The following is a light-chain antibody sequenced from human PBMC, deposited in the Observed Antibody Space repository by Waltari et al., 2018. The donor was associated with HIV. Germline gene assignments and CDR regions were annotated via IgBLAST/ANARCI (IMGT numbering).Light chain of an antibody. Sequence: DIQMTQSPSSLSASVGDRVTIPCRASQGISNYLAWYQQKPGKVPKLLIYAASTLQSGVPSRFSGSGAGTDFTLTISSLQPEDVATYYCQKYNSAPQTFGQGTKVEIK. V-gene: IGKV1-27*01. CDR1: QGISNY. J-gene: IGKJ1*01. CDR3: QKYNSAPQT. CDR2: AAS.